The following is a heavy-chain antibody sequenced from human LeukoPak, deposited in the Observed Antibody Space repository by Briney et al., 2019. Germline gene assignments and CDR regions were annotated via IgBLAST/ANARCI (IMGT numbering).Heavy chain of an antibody. Sequence: PGGSLRLSCAASGFTFSSYGMHWVRQAPGKVLEGVAFIRYDGSKKDYTDSVDGRFTISRDNSKNTLYLQMNSLRTEDTAVYYCAKDRIPAALMAFDIWGQGTMVTVSS. J-gene: IGHJ3*02. V-gene: IGHV3-30*02. CDR2: IRYDGSKK. CDR3: AKDRIPAALMAFDI. D-gene: IGHD2-2*01. CDR1: GFTFSSYG.